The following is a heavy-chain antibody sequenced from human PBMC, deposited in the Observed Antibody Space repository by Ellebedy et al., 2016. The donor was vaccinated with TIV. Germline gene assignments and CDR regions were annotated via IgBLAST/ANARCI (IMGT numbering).Heavy chain of an antibody. CDR3: ARVHGSGPRMDV. V-gene: IGHV1-69*13. CDR1: GGTFSSYA. D-gene: IGHD3-10*01. CDR2: IIPIFGTA. Sequence: ASVKVSCKASGGTFSSYAISWVRQAPGQGLEWMGGIIPIFGTANYAQRFQGRVTITADESTSTAYMELSSLRSEDTAVYYCARVHGSGPRMDVWGQGTTVTVSS. J-gene: IGHJ6*02.